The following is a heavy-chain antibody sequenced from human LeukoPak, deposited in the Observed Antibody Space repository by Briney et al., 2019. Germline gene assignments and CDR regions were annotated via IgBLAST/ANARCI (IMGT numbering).Heavy chain of an antibody. J-gene: IGHJ4*02. V-gene: IGHV3-21*01. Sequence: SXXXXXXAXXXGLEWVSSISSSSSYIYYADSVKGRFTISRDNAKNSLYLQMNSLRAEDTAVYYCARVGSSGWLIFDYWGQGTLVTVSS. CDR2: ISSSSSYI. CDR1: S. CDR3: ARVGSSGWLIFDY. D-gene: IGHD6-19*01.